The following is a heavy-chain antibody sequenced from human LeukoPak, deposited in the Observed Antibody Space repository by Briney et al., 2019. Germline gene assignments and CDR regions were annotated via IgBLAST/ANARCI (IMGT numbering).Heavy chain of an antibody. V-gene: IGHV3-7*01. J-gene: IGHJ4*02. D-gene: IGHD3-3*01. CDR1: GFSFSSYW. CDR2: INPDGSNM. Sequence: GGSLRLSCAASGFSFSSYWMSWDRQAPGKGLEWVANINPDGSNMLYVDSVKGRFTISRDNAKNSLYLQMNNLRAEDTAVYFCVSGFLQWLYWGQGTLVTVSS. CDR3: VSGFLQWLY.